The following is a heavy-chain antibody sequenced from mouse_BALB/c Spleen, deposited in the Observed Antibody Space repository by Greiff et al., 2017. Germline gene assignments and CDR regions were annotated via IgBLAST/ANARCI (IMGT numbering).Heavy chain of an antibody. CDR1: GFNIKDTY. Sequence: EVQLQESGAELVKPGASVKLSCTASGFNIKDTYMHWVKQRPEQGLEWIGRIDPANGNTKYDPKFQGKATITADTSSNTAYLQLSSLTSEDTAVYYCAPTTVPYYFDYWGQGTTLTVSS. D-gene: IGHD1-1*01. V-gene: IGHV14-3*02. CDR3: APTTVPYYFDY. J-gene: IGHJ2*01. CDR2: IDPANGNT.